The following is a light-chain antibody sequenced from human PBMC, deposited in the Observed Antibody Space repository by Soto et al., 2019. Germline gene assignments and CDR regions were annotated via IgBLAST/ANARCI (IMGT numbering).Light chain of an antibody. CDR3: CSYAGSYTLGV. Sequence: LTQPRSVSGSPGQSVTISCTGSSSDVGGYDHVSWYQQHPGKAPKLIIFDVTKRPSGVPHRFSGSKSGNTASLTISGLQAEDEASYYCCSYAGSYTLGVFGGGTKVTVL. CDR2: DVT. J-gene: IGLJ3*02. CDR1: SSDVGGYDH. V-gene: IGLV2-11*01.